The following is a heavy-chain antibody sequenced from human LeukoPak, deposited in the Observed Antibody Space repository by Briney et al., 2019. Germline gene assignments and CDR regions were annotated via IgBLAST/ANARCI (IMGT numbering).Heavy chain of an antibody. CDR1: GFTFSSYG. V-gene: IGHV3-30*18. CDR2: ISYDGSNK. J-gene: IGHJ4*02. D-gene: IGHD6-19*01. CDR3: AKVHSSGFFDY. Sequence: PGRSLRLSCAASGFTFSSYGMHWDRQAPGKGLEWVAVISYDGSNKYYADSVKGRFTISRDNSKNTLYLQMNSLRAEDTAVYYCAKVHSSGFFDYWGQGTLVTVSS.